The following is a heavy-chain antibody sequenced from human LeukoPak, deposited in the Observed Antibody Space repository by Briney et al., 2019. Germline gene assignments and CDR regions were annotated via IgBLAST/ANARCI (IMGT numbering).Heavy chain of an antibody. CDR1: GFTFSSYA. J-gene: IGHJ4*02. CDR3: AKDQWSIAEHIVVVTAAPFDY. Sequence: GGSLRLSCAASGFTFSSYAMSWVRQAPGKGLEWVSAISGSGGSTYYADSVKGRFTISRDNSKNTLYLQMNSLRAEDTAVYYCAKDQWSIAEHIVVVTAAPFDYWGQGTLGTVSA. CDR2: ISGSGGST. D-gene: IGHD2-21*02. V-gene: IGHV3-23*01.